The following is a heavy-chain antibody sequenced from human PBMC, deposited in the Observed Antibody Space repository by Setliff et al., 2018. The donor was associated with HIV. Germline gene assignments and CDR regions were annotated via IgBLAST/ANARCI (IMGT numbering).Heavy chain of an antibody. J-gene: IGHJ3*02. CDR3: TRHRGPPWDAFDI. Sequence: SETLSLTCSVSGGSITSSGYHWGWIRQPPGKGLEWIGNIYYSGDTLYNASLRSRLTLSVDTSKNQFSLKLNSVTASDTAMYYCTRHRGPPWDAFDIWGQGTMVTVSS. V-gene: IGHV4-39*01. CDR2: IYYSGDT. CDR1: GGSITSSGYH.